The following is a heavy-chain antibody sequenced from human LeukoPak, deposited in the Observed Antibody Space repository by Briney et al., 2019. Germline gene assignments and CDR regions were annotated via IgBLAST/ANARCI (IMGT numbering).Heavy chain of an antibody. V-gene: IGHV1-69*13. CDR1: GGTFSSYA. CDR3: ARGPPYYDSSGYYFV. CDR2: IIPIFGTA. J-gene: IGHJ4*02. Sequence: SVNVSCKASGGTFSSYAISWVRQAPGHGLEWMGGIIPIFGTANYAQKFQGRVTITADESTSTAYMELSSLRSEDTAVYYCARGPPYYDSSGYYFVWGQGTLVTVSS. D-gene: IGHD3-22*01.